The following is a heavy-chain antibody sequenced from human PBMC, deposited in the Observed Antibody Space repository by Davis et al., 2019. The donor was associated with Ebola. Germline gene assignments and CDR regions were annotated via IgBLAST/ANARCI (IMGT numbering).Heavy chain of an antibody. CDR3: AGDSHDILTGSPNGMDV. J-gene: IGHJ6*02. D-gene: IGHD3-9*01. Sequence: PGGSLRLSCAASGFTFSSYSMNWVRQAPGKGLEWVSYISSSSSTIYYADSVKGRFTISRDNAKNSLYLQMNSLRDEDTAVYYCAGDSHDILTGSPNGMDVWGQGTTVTVSS. CDR2: ISSSSSTI. V-gene: IGHV3-48*02. CDR1: GFTFSSYS.